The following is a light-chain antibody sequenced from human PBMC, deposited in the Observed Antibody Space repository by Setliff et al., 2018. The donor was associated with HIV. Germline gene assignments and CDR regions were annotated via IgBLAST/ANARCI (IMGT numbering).Light chain of an antibody. J-gene: IGLJ1*01. CDR3: SSYTTSSILD. Sequence: HSALTQPASVSGSPGQSITISCTGSSRDIGYFNYVSWYQQHPNKAPKLIIYDVNRRPSGVSDRFSGSKSGNTASLSISGLQAEDEADYYCSSYTTSSILDFGTGTKVTVL. V-gene: IGLV2-14*03. CDR2: DVN. CDR1: SRDIGYFNY.